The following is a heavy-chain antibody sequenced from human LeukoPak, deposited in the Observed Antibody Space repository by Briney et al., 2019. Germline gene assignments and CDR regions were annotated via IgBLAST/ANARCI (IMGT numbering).Heavy chain of an antibody. CDR1: GYTFTSYG. CDR3: ARNIHNWFDP. D-gene: IGHD1/OR15-1a*01. CDR2: ISAYNGNT. Sequence: ASVKVSCKASGYTFTSYGIAWVRQAAGQGREWMGWISAYNGNTNYAQKLQGRVTMTTDTSTSTAYMELRSLSSDDTAMYYCARNIHNWFDPWGQGTLVTVSS. J-gene: IGHJ5*02. V-gene: IGHV1-18*01.